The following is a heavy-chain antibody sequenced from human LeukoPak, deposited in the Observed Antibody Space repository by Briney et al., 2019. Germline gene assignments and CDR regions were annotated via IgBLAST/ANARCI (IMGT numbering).Heavy chain of an antibody. CDR1: GGSISRYL. D-gene: IGHD1-26*01. J-gene: IGHJ6*03. Sequence: PSETLSLTHTDSGGSISRYLWTWIRQPAGKRLEWIGRMYSSGSTIYNPSLKSRVTMSVDTAKNQFSLKLSSATAADTAVYYCARSVGGTYYTNYMDVWGRGTTVTVCS. CDR2: MYSSGST. CDR3: ARSVGGTYYTNYMDV. V-gene: IGHV4-4*07.